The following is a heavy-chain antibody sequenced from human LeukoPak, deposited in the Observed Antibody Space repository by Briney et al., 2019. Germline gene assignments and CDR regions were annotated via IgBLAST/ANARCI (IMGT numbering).Heavy chain of an antibody. J-gene: IGHJ4*02. CDR3: AKGRAYYDSSGSSDY. Sequence: GGSLRLSCAVSGFTFSSYAMSWVRQAPGKGLEWVSGISGSGGSTNNAEPVKGRFTISRDNSKNTLYLQMNSLRAEDTAVYYCAKGRAYYDSSGSSDYWGQGTPVTVSS. CDR1: GFTFSSYA. D-gene: IGHD3-22*01. V-gene: IGHV3-23*01. CDR2: ISGSGGST.